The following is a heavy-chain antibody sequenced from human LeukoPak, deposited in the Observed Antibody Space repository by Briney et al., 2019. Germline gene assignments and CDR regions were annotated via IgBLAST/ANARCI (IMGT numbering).Heavy chain of an antibody. CDR3: VKETYYYDSSGPGPFDY. D-gene: IGHD3-22*01. J-gene: IGHJ4*02. Sequence: GGSLRLSCAASGFTFSSYSMNWVRQAPGKGLEWVSSISSSSSYIYYADSVKGRFTISRDNAKNSLYLQMNSLRAEDTAVYYCVKETYYYDSSGPGPFDYWGQGTLVTVSS. V-gene: IGHV3-21*01. CDR2: ISSSSSYI. CDR1: GFTFSSYS.